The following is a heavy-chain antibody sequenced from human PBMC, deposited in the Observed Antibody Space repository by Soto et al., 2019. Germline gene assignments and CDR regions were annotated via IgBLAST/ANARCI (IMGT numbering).Heavy chain of an antibody. CDR3: ASLVVTAHNWFDP. V-gene: IGHV4-30-4*01. CDR2: ISYSGTT. J-gene: IGHJ5*02. CDR1: GDSISSNNNY. Sequence: PSETLSLTCTVSGDSISSNNNYWSWIRQPPGEGLEWIGFISYSGTTSYSPSLKSRVAISLDTSKNQFSLSLSSVTAADTAVYYCASLVVTAHNWFDPWGQGTLVT. D-gene: IGHD2-21*02.